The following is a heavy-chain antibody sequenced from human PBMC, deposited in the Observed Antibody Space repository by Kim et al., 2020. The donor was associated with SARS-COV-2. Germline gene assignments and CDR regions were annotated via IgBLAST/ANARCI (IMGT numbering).Heavy chain of an antibody. Sequence: SETPSLTCAVYSGSFSGHYWSWIRQPPGKGLEWIGKIHESGSANYNPSLMSRVSISIDGSKNQFSLKLSSVTAADTGFYYCARGRAGVVPAPILGLGPHYDYFIMDVWGHGTTVTVSS. V-gene: IGHV4-34*01. CDR1: SGSFSGHY. CDR3: ARGRAGVVPAPILGLGPHYDYFIMDV. J-gene: IGHJ6*02. CDR2: IHESGSA. D-gene: IGHD2-2*02.